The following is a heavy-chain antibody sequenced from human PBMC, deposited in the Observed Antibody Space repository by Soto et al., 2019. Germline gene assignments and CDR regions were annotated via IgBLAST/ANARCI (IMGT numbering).Heavy chain of an antibody. CDR1: GYTFTSYG. D-gene: IGHD5-12*01. J-gene: IGHJ4*02. V-gene: IGHV1-18*01. CDR2: ISAYNGNT. Sequence: ASVKVSCKASGYTFTSYGISWVRQAPGQGLEWMGWISAYNGNTNYAQKLQGRVTMTTDTSTSTAYMELRSLRSDDTAVYYCAREAGATIAKYYFDYWGQGTLVTVSS. CDR3: AREAGATIAKYYFDY.